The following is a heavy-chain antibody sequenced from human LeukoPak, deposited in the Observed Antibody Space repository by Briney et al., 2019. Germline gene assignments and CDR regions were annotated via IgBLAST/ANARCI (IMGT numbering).Heavy chain of an antibody. CDR1: GFTFTSYA. D-gene: IGHD2-2*01. V-gene: IGHV3-23*01. CDR2: ISMNVDNT. J-gene: IGHJ4*02. Sequence: AGSLRLSCAASGFTFTSYAMSWVRQAPGKGLEWVSGISMNVDNTYYADSVKGRFTISRDNSKSTLFLQMNSLRAEDTAVYYCARFSRSYCSSTGCSKYFDYWGQGTLVTVS. CDR3: ARFSRSYCSSTGCSKYFDY.